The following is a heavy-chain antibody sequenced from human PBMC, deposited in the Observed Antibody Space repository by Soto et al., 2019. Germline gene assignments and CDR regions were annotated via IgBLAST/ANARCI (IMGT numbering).Heavy chain of an antibody. V-gene: IGHV4-59*01. Sequence: SETLSLTCAVYGGSFSGYYWSWIRQPPGKGLEWIGYIYYSGSTNYNPSLKSRVTISVDTSKNQFSLKLSFVTAADTAVYYCAREAYHAFDIWGQGTMVTVSS. CDR1: GGSFSGYY. CDR3: AREAYHAFDI. J-gene: IGHJ3*02. CDR2: IYYSGST.